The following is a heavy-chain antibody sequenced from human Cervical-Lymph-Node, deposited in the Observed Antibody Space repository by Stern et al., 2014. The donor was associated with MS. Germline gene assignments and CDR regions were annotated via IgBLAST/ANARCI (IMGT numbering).Heavy chain of an antibody. Sequence: QVQLVQSGAEVKKPGASVKVSCKASGYPFTSYDINWVRQATGQGLEWMGWMHPNSGDTGYPQKFHGRVTMTRNTSISTAYMELSSLRSEDTAVYCCASSASSAHYYYYGMDVGGQGTTGTVS. CDR2: MHPNSGDT. CDR3: ASSASSAHYYYYGMDV. V-gene: IGHV1-8*02. J-gene: IGHJ6*02. D-gene: IGHD6-19*01. CDR1: GYPFTSYD.